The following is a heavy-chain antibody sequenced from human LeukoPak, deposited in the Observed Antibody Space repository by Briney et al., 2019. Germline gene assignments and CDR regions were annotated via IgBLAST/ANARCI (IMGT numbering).Heavy chain of an antibody. D-gene: IGHD5-18*01. Sequence: SVKVSCEASGGTFSSYAISWVRQAPGQGLEWMGGIIPIFGTANYAQKFQGRVTITADASTSTAYMELSSLRSEDTAVYYCARTSGYSYGPFDYWGQGTLVTVSS. CDR3: ARTSGYSYGPFDY. J-gene: IGHJ4*02. CDR2: IIPIFGTA. V-gene: IGHV1-69*13. CDR1: GGTFSSYA.